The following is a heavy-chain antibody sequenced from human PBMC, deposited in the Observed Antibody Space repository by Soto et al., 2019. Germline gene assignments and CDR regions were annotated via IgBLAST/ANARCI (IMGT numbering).Heavy chain of an antibody. J-gene: IGHJ6*02. Sequence: QVQLVQSGAEVKKPGASVKVSCKASGGTFSSYAISWVRQAPVQGLDWMGGIIPISGTANYAQKFQGRVTITADDSTSTAYMELSSLRSEDTAVYYCARSQGSSTSLEIYYYYYGMDVWGQGTTVTVSS. D-gene: IGHD2-2*01. CDR2: IIPISGTA. CDR3: ARSQGSSTSLEIYYYYYGMDV. V-gene: IGHV1-69*01. CDR1: GGTFSSYA.